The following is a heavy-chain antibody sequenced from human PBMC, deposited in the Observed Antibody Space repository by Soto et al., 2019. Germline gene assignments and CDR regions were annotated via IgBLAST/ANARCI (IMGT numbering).Heavy chain of an antibody. CDR3: ARSRTTVTPSGFQH. J-gene: IGHJ1*01. D-gene: IGHD4-17*01. Sequence: QVQLQESGPGLVKPSETLSLTCTVSGGSISSYYWSWIRQPPGKGLEWIGYIYYSGSTNYNPSLKSRVPISVDTSKNPFSLKLSSVTAADTAVYYCARSRTTVTPSGFQHWGQGTLVTVSS. CDR1: GGSISSYY. V-gene: IGHV4-59*01. CDR2: IYYSGST.